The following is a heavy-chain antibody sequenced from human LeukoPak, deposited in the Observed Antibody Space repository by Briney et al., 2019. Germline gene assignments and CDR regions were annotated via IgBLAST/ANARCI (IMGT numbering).Heavy chain of an antibody. CDR1: GFTFSNYW. Sequence: GGSLRLSCAASGFTFSNYWMHWVRQTPEKGRVWDSRINRDGSSTNYADSVKGRFTISRDNAKNTLYLQMDSLRADDTAVYYCARDQEAPGFYFDYWGQGNLVTVSS. D-gene: IGHD1-14*01. CDR3: ARDQEAPGFYFDY. V-gene: IGHV3-74*01. J-gene: IGHJ4*02. CDR2: INRDGSST.